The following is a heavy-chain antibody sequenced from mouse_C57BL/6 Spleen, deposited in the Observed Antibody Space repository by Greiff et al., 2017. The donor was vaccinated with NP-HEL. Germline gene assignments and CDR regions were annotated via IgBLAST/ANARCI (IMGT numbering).Heavy chain of an antibody. Sequence: VQLQESGPELVKPGASVKISCKASGYTFTDYYINWVKQRPGQGLEWIGWIFPGSGSTYYNEKFKGKATLTVDKSSSTAYMLLSSLTSEDSAVYCCARKDYYGQRYFDGWGTGTTVTVSS. D-gene: IGHD1-1*01. CDR1: GYTFTDYY. J-gene: IGHJ1*03. V-gene: IGHV1-75*01. CDR2: IFPGSGST. CDR3: ARKDYYGQRYFDG.